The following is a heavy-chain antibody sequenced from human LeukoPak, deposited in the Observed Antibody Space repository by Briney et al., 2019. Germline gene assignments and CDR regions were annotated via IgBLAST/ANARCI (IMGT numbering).Heavy chain of an antibody. Sequence: SETLSLTCTVSGGSISSGGYYWSWIRLHPGKGLEWIGYIYYSGSTYYNPSLKSRVTISVDTSKNQFSLKLSSVTAADTAVYYCARRLQQQLFDYWGQGTLVTVSS. CDR2: IYYSGST. V-gene: IGHV4-31*03. CDR3: ARRLQQQLFDY. J-gene: IGHJ4*02. CDR1: GGSISSGGYY. D-gene: IGHD6-13*01.